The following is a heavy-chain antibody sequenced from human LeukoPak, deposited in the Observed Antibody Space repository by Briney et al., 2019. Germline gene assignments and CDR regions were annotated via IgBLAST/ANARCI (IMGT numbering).Heavy chain of an antibody. V-gene: IGHV4-4*07. CDR2: IYTSGST. Sequence: SETLSLTCTVSGGSITTYFWSWIRQPAGKGLEWIGRIYTSGSTNYNPSLKSRVTISVDTSKNQFSLKLSSVTAADTAVYYCARTPTHYYYYMDVWGKGTTVTVSS. D-gene: IGHD4-17*01. CDR1: GGSITTYF. CDR3: ARTPTHYYYYMDV. J-gene: IGHJ6*03.